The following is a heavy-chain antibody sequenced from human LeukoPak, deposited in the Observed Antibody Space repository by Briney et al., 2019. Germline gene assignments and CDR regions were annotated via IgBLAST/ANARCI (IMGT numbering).Heavy chain of an antibody. Sequence: GGSLRLSCAASGFTFSSYAMNWVRQAPGKGLEWVSAISGSGGSTYYADSVKGRFTISRDNSKNTLYLQMNSLRAEDTAVYYCAKDIGTIFGVVIIGPLYYYYYMDVWGKGTTVTVSS. CDR3: AKDIGTIFGVVIIGPLYYYYYMDV. V-gene: IGHV3-23*01. CDR1: GFTFSSYA. CDR2: ISGSGGST. D-gene: IGHD3-3*01. J-gene: IGHJ6*03.